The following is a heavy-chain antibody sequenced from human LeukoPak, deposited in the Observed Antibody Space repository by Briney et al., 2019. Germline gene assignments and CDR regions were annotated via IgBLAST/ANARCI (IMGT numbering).Heavy chain of an antibody. CDR2: TYYRSQWYN. V-gene: IGHV6-1*01. Sequence: SQTLSLTCAISGDIVSSNSAAWNWIRQSPSRGLEWLGRTYYRSQWYNDCVVSVKSRIIINPDTSKNLLSLQLKSFAPDDSAVDYCARDLIVVVPAAMSVWVDPWGQGTLVTVSS. CDR1: GDIVSSNSAA. D-gene: IGHD2-2*01. J-gene: IGHJ5*02. CDR3: ARDLIVVVPAAMSVWVDP.